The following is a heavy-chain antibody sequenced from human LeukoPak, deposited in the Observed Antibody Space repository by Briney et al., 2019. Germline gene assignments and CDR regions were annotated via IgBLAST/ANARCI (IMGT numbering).Heavy chain of an antibody. CDR2: MNPNSGNT. Sequence: GASVKVSCKASGYTFTSYDINWVRQATGQGPEWMGWMNPNSGNTGYAQKFQGRVTMTRNTSISTAYMELSSLRSEDTAVYYCARSPRYNWNYSDYWGQGTLVTVSS. J-gene: IGHJ4*02. CDR1: GYTFTSYD. V-gene: IGHV1-8*01. CDR3: ARSPRYNWNYSDY. D-gene: IGHD1-20*01.